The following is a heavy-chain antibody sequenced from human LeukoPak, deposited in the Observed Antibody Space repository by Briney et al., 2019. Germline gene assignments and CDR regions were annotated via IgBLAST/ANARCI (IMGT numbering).Heavy chain of an antibody. D-gene: IGHD3-3*01. CDR3: ARDSLSHDFWSGYYPD. CDR2: ISYDGSNK. CDR1: GFTFSSYA. Sequence: PGGSLRLSCAASGFTFSSYAMHWVRQAPGKGLEWVAVISYDGSNKYYADSVKGRFTISGDNSKNTLYLQMNSLRPEDTAVYYCARDSLSHDFWSGYYPDWGQGTLVTVSS. V-gene: IGHV3-30*01. J-gene: IGHJ4*02.